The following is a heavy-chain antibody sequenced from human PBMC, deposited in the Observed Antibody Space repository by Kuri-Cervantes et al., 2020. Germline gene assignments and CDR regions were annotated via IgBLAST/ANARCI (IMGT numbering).Heavy chain of an antibody. J-gene: IGHJ3*02. Sequence: SLKISCAASGFTFDDYAMHWVRQAPGKGLEWVSGVNWNSGSIGYADSVKGRFTISRDNAKNSLYLQMNSLRAGDTAVYYCARSIVSTIFGVVISGRAFDIWGQGTMVTVSS. CDR2: VNWNSGSI. D-gene: IGHD3-3*01. CDR1: GFTFDDYA. V-gene: IGHV3-9*01. CDR3: ARSIVSTIFGVVISGRAFDI.